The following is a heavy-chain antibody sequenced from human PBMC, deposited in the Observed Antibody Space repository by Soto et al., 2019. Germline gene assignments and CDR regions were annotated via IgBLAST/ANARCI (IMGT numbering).Heavy chain of an antibody. CDR2: INPSGGST. CDR3: ARGGSGSYPPRDY. Sequence: QVQLVQSGAEVKKPGASVKVSCKASGYTFTDYYIHWVRQAPGQGLEWMGVINPSGGSTTYAQRFQGRVTMTRDTSTSTVYMELSSLRSEDTAVYYCARGGSGSYPPRDYWGQGTLVTVSS. V-gene: IGHV1-46*01. D-gene: IGHD1-26*01. J-gene: IGHJ4*02. CDR1: GYTFTDYY.